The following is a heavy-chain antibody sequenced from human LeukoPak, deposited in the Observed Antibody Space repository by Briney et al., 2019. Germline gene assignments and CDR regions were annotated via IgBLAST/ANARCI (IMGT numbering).Heavy chain of an antibody. CDR1: GDSVSSNSAA. V-gene: IGHV6-1*01. CDR2: TYYRSKWYN. Sequence: SQTLSLTCALSGDSVSSNSAAWNWIRQSPSRGLEWLGRTYYRSKWYNDYAVSVKSRITINPDTSKNQFSLQLNSVTPEDTAVYYCAQGSSTRSGDAFDIWGQGTMVTVSS. D-gene: IGHD2-2*01. CDR3: AQGSSTRSGDAFDI. J-gene: IGHJ3*02.